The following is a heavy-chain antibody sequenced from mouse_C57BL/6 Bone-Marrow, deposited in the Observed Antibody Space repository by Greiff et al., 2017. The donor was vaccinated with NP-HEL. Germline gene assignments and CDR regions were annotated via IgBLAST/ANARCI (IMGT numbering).Heavy chain of an antibody. CDR3: ASDYYGSSSWFDY. Sequence: EVQVVESGGGLVKPGGSLKLSCAASGFTFSSYTMSWVRQTPEKRLEWVATISGGGGNTYYPDSVKGRFTITRDNAKNTLYLQMSRLRSEDTALYYCASDYYGSSSWFDYWGQGTLVTVSA. J-gene: IGHJ3*01. V-gene: IGHV5-9*01. CDR1: GFTFSSYT. D-gene: IGHD1-1*01. CDR2: ISGGGGNT.